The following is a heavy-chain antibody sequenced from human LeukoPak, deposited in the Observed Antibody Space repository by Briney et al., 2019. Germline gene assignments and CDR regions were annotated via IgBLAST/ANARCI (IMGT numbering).Heavy chain of an antibody. D-gene: IGHD3-10*01. CDR1: GFTFNNYG. Sequence: PGRSLRLSCAASGFTFNNYGMHWVRQAPGKGLEWVAVTSYDGSHKHYADSEKGRFTISRDNSENTLCLQMNSLRTEDTAVYYCAKDIMVQGVINGFDYWGQGTLVTVSS. V-gene: IGHV3-30*18. J-gene: IGHJ4*02. CDR2: TSYDGSHK. CDR3: AKDIMVQGVINGFDY.